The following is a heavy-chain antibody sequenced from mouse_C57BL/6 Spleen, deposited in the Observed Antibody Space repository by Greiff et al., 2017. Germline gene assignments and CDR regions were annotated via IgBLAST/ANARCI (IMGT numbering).Heavy chain of an antibody. CDR3: ARGDCGSSHWYFDV. V-gene: IGHV1-18*01. CDR2: INPNNGGT. CDR1: GYTFTDYN. Sequence: VHVKQSGPELVKPGASVKIPCKASGYTFTDYNMDWVKQSHGKSLEWIGDINPNNGGTIYNQKFKGKATLTVDKSSSTAYMELRSLTSEDTAVYYCARGDCGSSHWYFDVWGTGTTVTVSS. D-gene: IGHD1-1*01. J-gene: IGHJ1*03.